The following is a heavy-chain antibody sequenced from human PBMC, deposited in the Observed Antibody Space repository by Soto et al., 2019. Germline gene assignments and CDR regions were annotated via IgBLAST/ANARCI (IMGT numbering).Heavy chain of an antibody. V-gene: IGHV1-18*01. CDR2: ISAYNGNT. Sequence: VSVKLSCTASGYSFTRYGISWGRQAPGQGLEGMGWISAYNGNTNYAQKLQGRVTMTTDTSTSTAYMELRSLRSDDTAVYYCARGRRLVTPLDYLGKGTLVTV. J-gene: IGHJ4*02. CDR1: GYSFTRYG. CDR3: ARGRRLVTPLDY. D-gene: IGHD2-21*02.